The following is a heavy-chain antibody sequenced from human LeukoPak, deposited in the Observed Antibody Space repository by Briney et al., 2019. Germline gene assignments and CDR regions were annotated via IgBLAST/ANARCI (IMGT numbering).Heavy chain of an antibody. CDR3: AREFGQPNDAFDI. CDR1: GYTFTSYY. V-gene: IGHV1-46*01. Sequence: ASVKVSCKASGYTFTSYYMHGVRQAPGQGLEWMGIINPSGGSTSYAQKFQGRVTMTRDTSTGTVYMELSSLRSEDTTVYYCAREFGQPNDAFDIWGQGTMVTVSS. CDR2: INPSGGST. J-gene: IGHJ3*02. D-gene: IGHD3-10*01.